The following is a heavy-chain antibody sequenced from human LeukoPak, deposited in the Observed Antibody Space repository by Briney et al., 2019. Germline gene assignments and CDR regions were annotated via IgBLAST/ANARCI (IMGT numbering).Heavy chain of an antibody. D-gene: IGHD2-2*01. J-gene: IGHJ4*02. Sequence: GASVKVSCKASGYTFTGYYMHWVRQAPGQGLEWMGGIIPIFGTANYAQKFQGRVTITADESTSTAYMELSSLRSEDTAVYYCAREGGCSSTSCYGPTYYFDYWGQGTLVTVSS. CDR1: GYTFTGYY. CDR3: AREGGCSSTSCYGPTYYFDY. V-gene: IGHV1-69*13. CDR2: IIPIFGTA.